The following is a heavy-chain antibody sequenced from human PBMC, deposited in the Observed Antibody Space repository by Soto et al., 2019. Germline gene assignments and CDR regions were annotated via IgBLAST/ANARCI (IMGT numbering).Heavy chain of an antibody. CDR2: ISAYNGNT. CDR3: ARYRHHRDGYNSRGVGAY. CDR1: GYTFTSYG. V-gene: IGHV1-18*01. J-gene: IGHJ4*02. Sequence: ASVKVSCKASGYTFTSYGISWVRQAPGQGLEWMGWISAYNGNTNYAQKLQGRVTMTTDTSTSTAYMELRSLRSDDTAVYYCARYRHHRDGYNSRGVGAYWGQGTLVTVSS. D-gene: IGHD3-22*01.